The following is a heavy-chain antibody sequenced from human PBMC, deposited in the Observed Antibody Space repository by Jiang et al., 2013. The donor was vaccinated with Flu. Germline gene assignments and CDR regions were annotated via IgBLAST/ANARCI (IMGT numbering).Heavy chain of an antibody. CDR3: ARHAKYLGTNYFDL. J-gene: IGHJ4*02. CDR1: GGFIRSYY. Sequence: GSGLVKPSETLSLTCSVSGGFIRSYYWSWIRQPPGKGLEWIGSIYSSGSTDYNPSLNSRVTISLDTPNNQFSLKLTSLTVADTAVYFCARHAKYLGTNYFDLWGQGAPVTVSS. CDR2: IYSSGST. V-gene: IGHV4-59*08. D-gene: IGHD1/OR15-1a*01.